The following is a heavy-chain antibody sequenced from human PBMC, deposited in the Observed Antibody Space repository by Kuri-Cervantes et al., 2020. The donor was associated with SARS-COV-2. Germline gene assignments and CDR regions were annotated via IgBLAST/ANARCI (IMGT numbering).Heavy chain of an antibody. CDR3: AKDLGFGELLSGVVNDY. J-gene: IGHJ4*02. D-gene: IGHD3-10*01. V-gene: IGHV3-48*01. CDR2: ISSSSNTI. CDR1: GFTFSSYS. Sequence: GGFLRLSCAASGFTFSSYSMNWVRQAPGKGLEWVSYISSSSNTIYYADSVKGRFTISRDNPKNSLYLQMNSLRAEDTAVYYCAKDLGFGELLSGVVNDYWGQGTLVTVSS.